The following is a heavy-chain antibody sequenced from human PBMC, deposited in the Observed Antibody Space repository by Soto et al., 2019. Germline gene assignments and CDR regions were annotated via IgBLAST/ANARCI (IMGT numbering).Heavy chain of an antibody. Sequence: EVQLVESGGGLVQPGGSLRLSCAASGFTFSDYYMTWVRQAPGKGLEWVSAIFGSGGGRYYADSVMGRFTISRANSKSTMYLQMSSLRAEETAVYFCARAPLDRYCSGASCHFAYWGQGTLVTVSS. CDR3: ARAPLDRYCSGASCHFAY. V-gene: IGHV3-23*04. J-gene: IGHJ4*02. D-gene: IGHD2-15*01. CDR2: IFGSGGGR. CDR1: GFTFSDYY.